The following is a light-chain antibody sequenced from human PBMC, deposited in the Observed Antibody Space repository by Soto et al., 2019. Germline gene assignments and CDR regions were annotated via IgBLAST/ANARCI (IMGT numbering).Light chain of an antibody. V-gene: IGLV2-14*03. CDR1: SSDVGGYNY. CDR3: SSYTTSNTRQIV. CDR2: DVS. Sequence: QSVLTQPASVSGSPGQSITISCTGTSSDVGGYNYVSWYQHHPGKDPKLMIFDVSNRPSGVSNRFSGSKSGNTASLTISGLHPEDEADYYCSSYTTSNTRQIVFGTGTKVTVL. J-gene: IGLJ1*01.